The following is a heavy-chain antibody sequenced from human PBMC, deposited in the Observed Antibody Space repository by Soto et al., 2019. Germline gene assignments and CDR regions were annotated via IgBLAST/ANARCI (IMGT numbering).Heavy chain of an antibody. V-gene: IGHV6-1*01. CDR2: TYYRSKWYN. CDR1: GDSVSSNSAA. Sequence: SQTLSLTCAISGDSVSSNSAAWNCIWQSPSRGLEWLGRTYYRSKWYNDYAVSVKSRITINPDTSKNQFSLQLNSVTPEDTAVYYCARENNWNDRSFDYWGQGTLVTVSS. CDR3: ARENNWNDRSFDY. D-gene: IGHD1-1*01. J-gene: IGHJ4*02.